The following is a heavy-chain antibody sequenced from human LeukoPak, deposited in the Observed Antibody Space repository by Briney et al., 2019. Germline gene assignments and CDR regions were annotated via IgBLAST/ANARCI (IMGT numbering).Heavy chain of an antibody. D-gene: IGHD6-6*01. J-gene: IGHJ4*02. Sequence: ASVKVSCKASGYTFSSYEINGVRQATGQGLEGMGWMNPNSGNTAYAQQFQGRVTMSRATSISTAYMELSILRSEDTAVYYCARLPKYSRPLDYWGQGTLVTVSS. CDR2: MNPNSGNT. V-gene: IGHV1-8*02. CDR1: GYTFSSYE. CDR3: ARLPKYSRPLDY.